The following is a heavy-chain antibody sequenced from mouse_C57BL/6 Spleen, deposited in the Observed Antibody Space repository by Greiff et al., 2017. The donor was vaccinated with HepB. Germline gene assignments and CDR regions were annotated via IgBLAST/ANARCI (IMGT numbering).Heavy chain of an antibody. CDR1: GFTFSDYG. D-gene: IGHD1-1*01. J-gene: IGHJ2*01. V-gene: IGHV5-17*01. Sequence: EVKLVESGGGLVKPGGSLKLSCAASGFTFSDYGMHWVRQAPEKGLEWVAYISSGSSTIYYADTVKGRFTISRDNAKNTLFLQMTSLRSEDTAMYYCARQGLYYGSSYIDYWGQGTTLTVSS. CDR2: ISSGSSTI. CDR3: ARQGLYYGSSYIDY.